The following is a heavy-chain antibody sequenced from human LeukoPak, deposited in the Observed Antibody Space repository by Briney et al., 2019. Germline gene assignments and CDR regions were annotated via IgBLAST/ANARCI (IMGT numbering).Heavy chain of an antibody. V-gene: IGHV3-21*01. CDR1: GFTFSSYG. J-gene: IGHJ5*02. CDR2: ISSSSSYI. D-gene: IGHD5-18*01. CDR3: ARAKRIQQWFLGRQDNWFDP. Sequence: GGSLRLSCAASGFTFSSYGMNWVRQAPGKGLEWVSSISSSSSYIYYADSVKGRFTISRDNAKNSLYLQMNSLRAEDTAVYYCARAKRIQQWFLGRQDNWFDPWGQGTLVTVSS.